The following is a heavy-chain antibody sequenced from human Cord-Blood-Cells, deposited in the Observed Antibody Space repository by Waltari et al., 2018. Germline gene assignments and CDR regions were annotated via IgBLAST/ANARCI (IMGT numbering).Heavy chain of an antibody. CDR2: ISWNSGSI. Sequence: EVQLVESGGGLVQPGRSLRLSCAASGFTFDDYAMHWVRQAPGEGLEWVSGISWNSGSIGYADSVKGRFTISRDNAKNSLYLQMNSLRAEDTALYYCAKDKGSCSGGSCYHAFDIWGQGTMVTVSS. J-gene: IGHJ3*02. V-gene: IGHV3-9*01. CDR1: GFTFDDYA. CDR3: AKDKGSCSGGSCYHAFDI. D-gene: IGHD2-15*01.